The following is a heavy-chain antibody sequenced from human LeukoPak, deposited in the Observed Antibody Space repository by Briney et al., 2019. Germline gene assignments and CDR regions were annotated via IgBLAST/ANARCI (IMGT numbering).Heavy chain of an antibody. D-gene: IGHD2-15*01. V-gene: IGHV4-59*08. Sequence: SETLSLTCTVSGGSISSYYWSWIRQPPGEGLEWIGYIYYSGSTNYNPSLKSRVTISVDTSKNQFSLKLSSVTAADTAVYYCARRDGWSPFDYWGQGTLVTVSS. CDR1: GGSISSYY. CDR3: ARRDGWSPFDY. J-gene: IGHJ4*02. CDR2: IYYSGST.